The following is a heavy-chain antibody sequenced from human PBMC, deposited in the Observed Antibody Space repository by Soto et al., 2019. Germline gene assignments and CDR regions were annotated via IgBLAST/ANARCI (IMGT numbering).Heavy chain of an antibody. Sequence: TLSLTCTVSGGSISSGDYYWSWIRQPPGKGLEWIGYIYYSGSTYYNPSLKSRVTISVDTSKNQFSLKLSSVTAADTAVYYCAISTPGFYYYYGMDVWGQGTTVTVSS. CDR1: GGSISSGDYY. CDR3: AISTPGFYYYYGMDV. D-gene: IGHD2-2*01. V-gene: IGHV4-30-4*01. J-gene: IGHJ6*02. CDR2: IYYSGST.